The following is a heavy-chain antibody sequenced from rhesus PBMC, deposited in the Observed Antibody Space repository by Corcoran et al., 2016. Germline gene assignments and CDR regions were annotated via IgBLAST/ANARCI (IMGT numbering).Heavy chain of an antibody. CDR1: GGSISSSY. Sequence: QLQVQESGPGLVQPSETLSVTCAFSGGSISSSYRSWIRQAPGKGLEWIGYRDGTGRHTTSNPSLKSRVTLSVDTSKNQFSLKLNSVTAADTAVYYCAKQFPYGGNWRRFHVWGPGVLVTVS. CDR3: AKQFPYGGNWRRFHV. J-gene: IGHJ5-1*01. CDR2: RDGTGRHT. D-gene: IGHD6-37*01. V-gene: IGHV4-169*01.